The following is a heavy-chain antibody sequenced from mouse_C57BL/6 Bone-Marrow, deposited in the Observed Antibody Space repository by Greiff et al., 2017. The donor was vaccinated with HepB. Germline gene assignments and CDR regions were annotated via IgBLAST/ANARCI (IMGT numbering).Heavy chain of an antibody. Sequence: QVQLQQSGPGLVAPSQSLSITFTVSGFSFTSYGVHWVRQPPGKGLEWLVVIWSDGSTTYNSALKSRLSISKDNSKSQVFLKMNSLQTDDTAMYYCARHKVNWGFAYCGQGTLVTVSA. CDR2: IWSDGST. J-gene: IGHJ3*01. CDR1: GFSFTSYG. CDR3: ARHKVNWGFAY. V-gene: IGHV2-6-1*01. D-gene: IGHD4-1*01.